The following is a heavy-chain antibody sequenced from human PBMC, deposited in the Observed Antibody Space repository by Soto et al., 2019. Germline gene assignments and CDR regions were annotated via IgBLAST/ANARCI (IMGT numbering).Heavy chain of an antibody. J-gene: IGHJ4*02. Sequence: QVRLQESGPGVVKPSQTLSLTCTVSGDSISSLDYYLSWVRQTPGNGLEWLGYIYSGGATYYTPSLKSRLTMSMDKSKNRFSLRLASVTAADTGVYFCARGADRSHWYYFANLCPGALLAVAS. CDR1: GDSISSLDYY. CDR3: ARGADRSHWYYFAN. V-gene: IGHV4-30-4*01. CDR2: IYSGGAT. D-gene: IGHD6-13*01.